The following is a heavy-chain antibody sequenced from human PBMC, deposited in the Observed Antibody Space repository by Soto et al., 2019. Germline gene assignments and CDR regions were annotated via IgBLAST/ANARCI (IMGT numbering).Heavy chain of an antibody. CDR1: GFDFSDYY. D-gene: IGHD3-16*02. CDR3: ASDPYRRSTPYS. V-gene: IGHV3-11*05. J-gene: IGHJ4*02. Sequence: QVQVVESGGGLVKPGGSVRLSCVAAGFDFSDYYMTWFRQAPGKAPEWVSSISSTSAYTKYADSVKGRFTISRDNAKNSVYLQMDSLRGEDTAVYYCASDPYRRSTPYSWGQGTLVTVSS. CDR2: ISSTSAYT.